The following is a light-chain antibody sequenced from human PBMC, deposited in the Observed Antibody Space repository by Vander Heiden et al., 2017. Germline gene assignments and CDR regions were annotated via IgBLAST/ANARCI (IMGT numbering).Light chain of an antibody. V-gene: IGLV2-11*01. CDR3: CSYAGSYTVV. CDR1: SSDVGGYNF. J-gene: IGLJ2*01. CDR2: DVN. Sequence: QSALTQPSSVSGSPGQAVTISCTGTSSDVGGYNFVSWYQQHPGKAPKLMIYDVNKRPSGVRDRFSGSKSGNTASLTISGLQAEDEADYYCCSYAGSYTVVFGGGTKLTVL.